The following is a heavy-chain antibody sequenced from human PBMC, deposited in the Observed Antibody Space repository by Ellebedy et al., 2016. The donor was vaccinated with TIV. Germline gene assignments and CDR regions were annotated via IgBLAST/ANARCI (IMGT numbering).Heavy chain of an antibody. V-gene: IGHV3-74*01. J-gene: IGHJ2*01. Sequence: GGSLRLSCAAFGFTFSSYWMHWVRQAPGKGLVWASRINSDGSSTSYADSVKGRFTISRDNAKNTLYLQMNSLRAEDTAVYYCAREGRYYDSSGVRYWYFDLWGRGTLVTVSS. CDR3: AREGRYYDSSGVRYWYFDL. D-gene: IGHD3-22*01. CDR1: GFTFSSYW. CDR2: INSDGSST.